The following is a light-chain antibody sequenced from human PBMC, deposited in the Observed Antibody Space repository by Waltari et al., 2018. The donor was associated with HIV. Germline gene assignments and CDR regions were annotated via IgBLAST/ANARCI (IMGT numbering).Light chain of an antibody. CDR1: SSDVGNYNF. J-gene: IGLJ2*01. V-gene: IGLV2-14*01. Sequence: QSALTQPASVSGSPGQSITISCTGTSSDVGNYNFVSWYQHHPGKAPKLIIFAFSNRPSGVSNRFSASKSGNTASLTISGLQAEDEANYYCSSYAGSSALVVFGGGTKVTVL. CDR2: AFS. CDR3: SSYAGSSALVV.